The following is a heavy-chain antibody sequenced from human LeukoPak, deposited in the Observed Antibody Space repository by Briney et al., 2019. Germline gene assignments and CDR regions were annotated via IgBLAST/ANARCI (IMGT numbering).Heavy chain of an antibody. J-gene: IGHJ4*02. Sequence: QAGGSLRLSCAASGFTVSSNYMSWVRQAPGKGLEWVSVIYSGGSTHYADSVKGRFTISRDNSKNTLYLQMNSLRAEDTAVYYCAKAAPYYYDYWGQGTLVTVSS. CDR2: IYSGGST. CDR1: GFTVSSNY. V-gene: IGHV3-53*01. CDR3: AKAAPYYYDY.